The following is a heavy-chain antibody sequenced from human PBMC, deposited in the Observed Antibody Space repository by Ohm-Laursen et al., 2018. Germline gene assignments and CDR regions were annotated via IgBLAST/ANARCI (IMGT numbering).Heavy chain of an antibody. D-gene: IGHD6-6*01. CDR1: GFTFSTYW. V-gene: IGHV3-7*01. CDR2: INQDGSEK. J-gene: IGHJ4*02. CDR3: VRDRRGGSIELRA. Sequence: SLRLSCSASGFTFSTYWMNWFRQAPGKGLESVASINQDGSEKYFVDSVRGRLTIYRDNAKNSLYLQMNSLRAEDTAVYYCVRDRRGGSIELRAGGQGALVTVSS.